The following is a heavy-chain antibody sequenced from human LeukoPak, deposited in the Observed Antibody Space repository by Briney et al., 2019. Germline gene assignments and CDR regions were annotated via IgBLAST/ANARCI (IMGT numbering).Heavy chain of an antibody. CDR2: ISSSSSYI. J-gene: IGHJ4*02. CDR1: GFTFSSYS. D-gene: IGHD6-13*01. V-gene: IGHV3-21*01. Sequence: KSGGSLRLSCAASGFTFSSYSMNWVRQAPGKGLEWVSSISSSSSYIYYADSVKGRFTISRDNAKNSLYLQMNSLRAEDTAVYYCARPRYSSSPPDYWGQGTLVTVSS. CDR3: ARPRYSSSPPDY.